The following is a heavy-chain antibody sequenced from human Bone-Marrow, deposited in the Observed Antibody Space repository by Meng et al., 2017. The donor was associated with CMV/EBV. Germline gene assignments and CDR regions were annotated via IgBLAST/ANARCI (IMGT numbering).Heavy chain of an antibody. D-gene: IGHD3-10*01. J-gene: IGHJ4*02. V-gene: IGHV3-7*01. CDR3: ACNSGDC. CDR2: IKADGSEK. CDR1: GFTFRTYS. Sequence: GESLKISCDASGFTFRTYSMNWVRQAPGKGLEWVANIKADGSEKYYVDSVKGRFTVSRDNAKNSLYLQMNSLRAEDTAVYYCACNSGDCWGQGTLVTVSS.